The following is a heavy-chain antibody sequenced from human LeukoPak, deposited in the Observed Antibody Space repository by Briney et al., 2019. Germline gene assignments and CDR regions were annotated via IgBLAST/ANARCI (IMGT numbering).Heavy chain of an antibody. CDR1: GYTFTSYG. J-gene: IGHJ4*02. Sequence: ASVKVSCKASGYTFTSYGISWVRQAPGQGLEWMGWISAGNDNTKYSQKFQGRVTITRDTSATTVFMELNSLRSEDTAVYYCARPDTTMGSPFDYWGQGTLVTVSS. D-gene: IGHD5-18*01. CDR3: ARPDTTMGSPFDY. V-gene: IGHV1-3*01. CDR2: ISAGNDNT.